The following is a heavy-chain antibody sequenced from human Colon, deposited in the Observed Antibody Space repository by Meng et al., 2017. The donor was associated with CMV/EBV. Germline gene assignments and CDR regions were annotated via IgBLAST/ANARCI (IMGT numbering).Heavy chain of an antibody. CDR2: ISGDSSDV. Sequence: GGSLRLSCAASGFSFNSHTVNWVRQAPGKGLEWVSAISGDSSDVYYAASVKARFTISRDNAKTSVYLQLDMLRGEDTALYFCARDDGDYWGQGTLVTVSS. CDR3: ARDDGDY. V-gene: IGHV3-21*01. CDR1: GFSFNSHT. J-gene: IGHJ4*02. D-gene: IGHD5-24*01.